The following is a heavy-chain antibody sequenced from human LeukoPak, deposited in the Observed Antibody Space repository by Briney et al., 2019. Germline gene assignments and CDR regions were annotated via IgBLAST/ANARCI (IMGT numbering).Heavy chain of an antibody. CDR2: IDPSGGST. J-gene: IGHJ5*02. CDR3: ARGVDTEYGHL. D-gene: IGHD5-18*01. Sequence: GVEWMGVIDPSGGSTSYAQKFQDRVTMTRDTSTSTVYMELSSLRSDDTAVYYCARGVDTEYGHLWGQGTLVTVSS. V-gene: IGHV1-46*01.